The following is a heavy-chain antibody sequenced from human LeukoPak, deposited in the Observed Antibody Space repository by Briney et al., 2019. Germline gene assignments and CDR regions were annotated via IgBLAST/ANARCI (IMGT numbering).Heavy chain of an antibody. Sequence: GGSLRLSCAASGFTVSSNYMSWVRQAPGKGLEWVSVTYSDGSTYYADSVKGRFTISRDNSKNTLFLQMNSLRAEDTAIYYCAKVAFRSSSYISGIEYWGQGTLVTVSS. J-gene: IGHJ4*02. V-gene: IGHV3-53*01. CDR2: TYSDGST. D-gene: IGHD6-6*01. CDR3: AKVAFRSSSYISGIEY. CDR1: GFTVSSNY.